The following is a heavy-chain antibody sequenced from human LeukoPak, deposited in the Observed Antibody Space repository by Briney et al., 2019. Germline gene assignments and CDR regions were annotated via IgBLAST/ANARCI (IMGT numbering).Heavy chain of an antibody. CDR1: GGSISSSSYY. J-gene: IGHJ5*02. CDR3: ARQVAYCGGDCYLNWFDP. CDR2: IYYSGST. Sequence: SETLSLTCTVSGGSISSSSYYWGWIRQPPGKGLEWIGSIYYSGSTYYNPSLKSRVPISVDTPQNQFSLKLSSVTAADRAVYYCARQVAYCGGDCYLNWFDPWGQGTLVTVS. V-gene: IGHV4-39*01. D-gene: IGHD2-21*02.